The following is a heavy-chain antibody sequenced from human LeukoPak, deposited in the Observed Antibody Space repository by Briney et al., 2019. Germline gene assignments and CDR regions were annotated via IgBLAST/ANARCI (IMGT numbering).Heavy chain of an antibody. V-gene: IGHV1-46*01. J-gene: IGHJ4*02. CDR3: ARSDYGDYYFEY. Sequence: ASVKVSCKASAYSFTRHYIHWVRQAPGQGLEWMGIINPSGGSTNYAQKFQGRVTMSRDMSTSTVYMELSSLRSEDTAVYYCARSDYGDYYFEYWGQGTLVAVSS. D-gene: IGHD4-17*01. CDR2: INPSGGST. CDR1: AYSFTRHY.